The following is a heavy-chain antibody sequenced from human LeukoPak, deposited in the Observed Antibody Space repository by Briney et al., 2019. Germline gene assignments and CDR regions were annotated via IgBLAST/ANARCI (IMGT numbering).Heavy chain of an antibody. CDR1: GGSISSSSYY. Sequence: SETLSLTCTVSGGSISSSSYYWGWIRRPPGKGLEWIGSIYYSGSTYYNPSLKSRVTISVDTSKNQFSLKLSSVTAADTAVYYCARGFINYYDSSGTNLGEWFDPWGQGTLVTVSS. V-gene: IGHV4-39*01. J-gene: IGHJ5*02. D-gene: IGHD3-22*01. CDR2: IYYSGST. CDR3: ARGFINYYDSSGTNLGEWFDP.